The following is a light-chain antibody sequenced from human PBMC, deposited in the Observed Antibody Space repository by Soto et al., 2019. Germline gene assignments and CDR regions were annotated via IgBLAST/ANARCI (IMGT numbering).Light chain of an antibody. V-gene: IGKV1-9*01. CDR2: EAS. Sequence: DIQMTQSPSSLSASVGDRVTITCRASQSISSYLNWYQQKPGKAPKLLIYEASTLQSGVPSRFSGSGSGTEFTLTISGLLPEDFATYYCQQLNSYPITFGQGTRLEIK. J-gene: IGKJ5*01. CDR3: QQLNSYPIT. CDR1: QSISSY.